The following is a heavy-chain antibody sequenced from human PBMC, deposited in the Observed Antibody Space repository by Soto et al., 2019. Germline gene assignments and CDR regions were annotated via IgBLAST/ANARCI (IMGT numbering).Heavy chain of an antibody. CDR2: INHSGST. CDR3: ARGPYSSSWSRPFDY. CDR1: GGSFSGYY. J-gene: IGHJ4*02. D-gene: IGHD6-13*01. Sequence: SETLSLTCAVYGGSFSGYYWSWIRQPPGKGLEWIGEINHSGSTNYNPSLMSRVTISVDTSKNQFSLKLSSVTAADTAVYYCARGPYSSSWSRPFDYWGQGTLVTVSS. V-gene: IGHV4-34*01.